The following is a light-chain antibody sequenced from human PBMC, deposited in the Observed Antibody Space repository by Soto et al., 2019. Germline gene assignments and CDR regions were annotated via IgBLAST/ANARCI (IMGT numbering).Light chain of an antibody. J-gene: IGKJ2*01. V-gene: IGKV3-20*01. CDR1: QTVSSTY. Sequence: EIVLTQSPGTLSLSPGERATLSCRASQTVSSTYLAWYQQKRGQAPRLLIYGTSTRATGIPDRFSGSRSGTDFTLTISSMEPEDFAVYHCQLYGSSPLYSFAQGTELESK. CDR3: QLYGSSPLYS. CDR2: GTS.